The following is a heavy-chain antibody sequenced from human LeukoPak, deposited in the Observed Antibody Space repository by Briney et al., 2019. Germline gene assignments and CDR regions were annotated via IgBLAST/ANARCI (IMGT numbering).Heavy chain of an antibody. CDR1: GFTFSSYE. CDR3: ARAHPSGWFYFDY. V-gene: IGHV3-48*03. J-gene: IGHJ4*02. Sequence: GGSLRLSCAASGFTFSSYEMNWVRQAPGKGLEWVSYISSSGYTMYYADSVKGRFTISRDNAKNSLYLQMNSLRAEDTAVYYCARAHPSGWFYFDYWGQGTLVTVSS. CDR2: ISSSGYTM. D-gene: IGHD6-19*01.